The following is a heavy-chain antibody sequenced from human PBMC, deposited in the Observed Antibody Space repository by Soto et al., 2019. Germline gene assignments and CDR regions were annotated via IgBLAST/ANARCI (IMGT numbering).Heavy chain of an antibody. CDR3: ARLGAYYQSLDP. D-gene: IGHD2-21*01. Sequence: TLSLTCTVSGGSISSGDYYWSWIRQPPGKGLEWIGYIYYSGSTYYNPSLKSRVTISVDTSKNQFSLKLSSVTAADTAVYYCARLGAYYQSLDPWGPGTLVTVSS. CDR2: IYYSGST. J-gene: IGHJ5*02. CDR1: GGSISSGDYY. V-gene: IGHV4-30-4*01.